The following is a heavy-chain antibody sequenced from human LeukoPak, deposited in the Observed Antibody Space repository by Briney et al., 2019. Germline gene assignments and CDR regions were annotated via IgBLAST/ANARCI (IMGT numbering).Heavy chain of an antibody. D-gene: IGHD2-15*01. CDR3: TRRVDATRWYDP. CDR1: GFSFSTYW. J-gene: IGHJ5*02. CDR2: INGDGSTT. Sequence: GGSLRLSCAASGFSFSTYWMHWVRQAPGEGLVWVSRINGDGSTTNYADSVKGRFTISRDNAENTLYLQMNSLRAEDTAVYYCTRRVDATRWYDPWGQGTLVTVSS. V-gene: IGHV3-74*01.